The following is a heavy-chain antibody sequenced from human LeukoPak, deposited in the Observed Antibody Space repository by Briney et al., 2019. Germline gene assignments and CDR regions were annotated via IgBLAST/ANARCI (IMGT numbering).Heavy chain of an antibody. CDR3: AKEVSIISRGLDY. J-gene: IGHJ4*02. Sequence: GGSLRLSCAASGFTFGSYGMSWVRQAPGQGLEWVSAISGSGGRTYYADSVKGRVTISRDNSKNTLYLQMNSLRAEDTAVYYCAKEVSIISRGLDYWGQGILVTVSS. CDR2: ISGSGGRT. CDR1: GFTFGSYG. V-gene: IGHV3-23*01. D-gene: IGHD2-21*01.